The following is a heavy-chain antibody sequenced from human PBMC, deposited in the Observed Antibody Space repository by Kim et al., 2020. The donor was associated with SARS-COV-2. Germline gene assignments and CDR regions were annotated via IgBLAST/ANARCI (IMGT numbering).Heavy chain of an antibody. D-gene: IGHD2-15*01. CDR3: ARGRHHTLGYCSGGSCWGSNY. CDR1: GYTFTSYD. V-gene: IGHV1-8*01. CDR2: MNPNSGNT. J-gene: IGHJ4*02. Sequence: ASVKVSCKASGYTFTSYDINWVRQATGQGLEWMGWMNPNSGNTGYAQKFQGRVTMTRNTSISTAYMELSSLRSEDTAVYYCARGRHHTLGYCSGGSCWGSNYWGQGTLVTVSS.